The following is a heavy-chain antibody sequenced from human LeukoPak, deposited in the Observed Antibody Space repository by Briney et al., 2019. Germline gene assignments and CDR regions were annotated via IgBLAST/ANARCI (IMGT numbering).Heavy chain of an antibody. D-gene: IGHD4-17*01. CDR1: GFTFRDYS. CDR3: ARDIRYGDYAGWFDP. CDR2: ISPTSSTI. V-gene: IGHV3-48*04. Sequence: GGSLRLSCAASGFTFRDYSMNWVRQAPGKGPECVSYISPTSSTIFYADSVKGRFTISRDNAKNSLYLQMNSLRAEDTAVYYCARDIRYGDYAGWFDPWGQGTLVTVSS. J-gene: IGHJ5*02.